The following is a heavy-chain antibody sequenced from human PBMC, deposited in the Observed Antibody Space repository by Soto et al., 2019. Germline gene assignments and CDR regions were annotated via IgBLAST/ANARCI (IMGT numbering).Heavy chain of an antibody. V-gene: IGHV4-30-4*01. Sequence: QVQLQESGPGLVKPSQTLSLTCTVSGGSISSGDYYWSWIRQPPGKGLEWIGYIYYSGSTYYNPSLKSRVTISVDTSKNQFSLKLSSVTAADTAVYYCARGSGYGGNSEAFDYWGQGTLVTVSS. CDR1: GGSISSGDYY. CDR3: ARGSGYGGNSEAFDY. J-gene: IGHJ4*02. D-gene: IGHD4-17*01. CDR2: IYYSGST.